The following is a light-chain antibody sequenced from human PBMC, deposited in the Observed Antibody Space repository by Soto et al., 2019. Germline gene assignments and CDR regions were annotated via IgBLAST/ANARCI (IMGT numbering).Light chain of an antibody. CDR3: SSHTSGSTRV. Sequence: QSALTQPASVSGSPGQSIAISCTGTSGDVGGYDYVSWYQQHPDKAPKPMIYEVTKRPSWVSNRFSGSKSGNTASLTISGLQPEDEADYYCSSHTSGSTRVFGSGTKVT. CDR1: SGDVGGYDY. J-gene: IGLJ1*01. CDR2: EVT. V-gene: IGLV2-14*01.